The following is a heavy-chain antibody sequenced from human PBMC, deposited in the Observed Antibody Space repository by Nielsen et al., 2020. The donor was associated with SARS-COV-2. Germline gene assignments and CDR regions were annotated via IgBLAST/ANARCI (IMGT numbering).Heavy chain of an antibody. Sequence: GGSLRLSCAASGFTFSRYDMHWVRQATGKGLEWVSSIGIAGDTYYSGSVKGRFTISRDNSKNTLYLQMNSLRAEDTAVYYCARGGYSSGWYGGFFDYWGQGTLVTVSS. D-gene: IGHD6-19*01. CDR3: ARGGYSSGWYGGFFDY. J-gene: IGHJ4*02. CDR2: IGIAGDT. CDR1: GFTFSRYD. V-gene: IGHV3-13*01.